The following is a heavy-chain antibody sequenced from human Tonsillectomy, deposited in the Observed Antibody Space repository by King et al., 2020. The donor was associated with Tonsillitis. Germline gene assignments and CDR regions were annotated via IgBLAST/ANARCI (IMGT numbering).Heavy chain of an antibody. V-gene: IGHV4-4*07. D-gene: IGHD3-10*01. J-gene: IGHJ5*02. CDR1: GGAIRNYY. CDR2: VYASGNT. Sequence: VQLQESGPGLVKPSETLSLTCTVSGGAIRNYYWNWIRQPAGKGLEWLGRVYASGNTIYNPSLKSRVTMSIDTSNNQFSLNLSSVTAADTAVYYCAQLTHPRGWFDPWGQGTLVIVSS. CDR3: AQLTHPRGWFDP.